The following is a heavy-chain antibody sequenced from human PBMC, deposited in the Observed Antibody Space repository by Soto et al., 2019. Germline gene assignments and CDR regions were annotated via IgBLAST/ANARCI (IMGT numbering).Heavy chain of an antibody. CDR2: IYTSGST. V-gene: IGHV4-4*07. CDR1: GAFISGDY. D-gene: IGHD2-15*01. J-gene: IGHJ5*01. CDR3: AGESTVADHDNLYDS. Sequence: TLSLTRTVSGAFISGDYWVWIRQPAGKGLEWIGRIYTSGSTKYSPSLKSRATMSVDTSKKQFSLKLNSVTAADTAVYYCAGESTVADHDNLYDSWARGSLVSGS.